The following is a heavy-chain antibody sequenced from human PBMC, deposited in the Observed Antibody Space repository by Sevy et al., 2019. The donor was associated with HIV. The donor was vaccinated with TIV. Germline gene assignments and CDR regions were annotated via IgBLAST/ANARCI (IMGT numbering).Heavy chain of an antibody. CDR1: GGTFSSYA. Sequence: ASVKVSCKASGGTFSSYAISSVRQAPGQGLEWMGGIIPIFGTANYAQKFQGRVTITADESTSTAYMELSSLRSEDTAVYYCARGPGYCSGGSCSRPLFDYWGQRTLVTVSS. CDR2: IIPIFGTA. CDR3: ARGPGYCSGGSCSRPLFDY. V-gene: IGHV1-69*01. J-gene: IGHJ4*02. D-gene: IGHD2-15*01.